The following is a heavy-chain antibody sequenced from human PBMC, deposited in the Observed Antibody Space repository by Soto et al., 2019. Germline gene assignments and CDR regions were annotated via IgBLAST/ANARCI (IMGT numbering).Heavy chain of an antibody. D-gene: IGHD2-21*02. CDR3: ASPLLAYCGGDCYSRFDY. Sequence: QVQLVQSGAEVKKPGSSVKVSCKASGGTFSSYAISWVRQAPGQGLEWMGGIIPIFGTANYAQKFQGRVTITADESTSTAYMELSSLRSEDTAVYYCASPLLAYCGGDCYSRFDYWGQGTLVTVSS. CDR1: GGTFSSYA. V-gene: IGHV1-69*12. CDR2: IIPIFGTA. J-gene: IGHJ4*02.